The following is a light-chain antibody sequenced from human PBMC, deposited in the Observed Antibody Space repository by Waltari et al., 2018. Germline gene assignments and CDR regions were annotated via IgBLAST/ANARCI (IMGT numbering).Light chain of an antibody. Sequence: SYVLTQPPSVSLAPGQPARITSGGNNIGSKSVHWYQRKPGQALVVVVYDDSDRPSGMPERFSGSNAGNTAPLSSSGVEAGDEADYYCQVWDSSSDHWVFGGGTKLTVL. J-gene: IGLJ3*02. CDR3: QVWDSSSDHWV. CDR2: DDS. V-gene: IGLV3-21*02. CDR1: NIGSKS.